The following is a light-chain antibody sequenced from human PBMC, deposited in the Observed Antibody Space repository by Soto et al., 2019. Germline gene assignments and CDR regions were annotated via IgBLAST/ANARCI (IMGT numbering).Light chain of an antibody. Sequence: DIQMTQSPSTLSASVGDRVTITCWASQTISNWLAWYQQKPGKAPKLLIYDASSLHSGVPSRFSGSGSGTEFTLTISSLQPDDFATYYCQQYISYSYTFGQGTKLEI. V-gene: IGKV1-5*01. CDR3: QQYISYSYT. CDR2: DAS. CDR1: QTISNW. J-gene: IGKJ2*01.